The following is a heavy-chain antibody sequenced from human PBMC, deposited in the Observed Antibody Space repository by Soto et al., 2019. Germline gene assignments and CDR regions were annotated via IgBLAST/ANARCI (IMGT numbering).Heavy chain of an antibody. CDR1: GFTFSSYW. CDR3: ARIGYSSSSFDY. V-gene: IGHV3-7*02. J-gene: IGHJ4*02. D-gene: IGHD6-6*01. CDR2: IKQDGSVK. Sequence: EVQLVESGGGLVQRGGSLRLSCAASGFTFSSYWMSWVRQAPGKGLEWVANIKQDGSVKYYVDSVKGRFTISRDNARNSLFLQMNRLRAEDTAVYFWARIGYSSSSFDYWGQGTLVTVSS.